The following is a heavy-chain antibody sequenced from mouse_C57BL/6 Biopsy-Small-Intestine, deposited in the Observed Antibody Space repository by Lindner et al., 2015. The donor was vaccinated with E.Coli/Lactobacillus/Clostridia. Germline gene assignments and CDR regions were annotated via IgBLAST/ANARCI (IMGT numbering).Heavy chain of an antibody. CDR2: IYPGSGNS. D-gene: IGHD4-1*01. V-gene: IGHV1-81*01. Sequence: VQLQESGVELARPGASVKLSCKASGYTFTTFGISWVKQRTGQGLELIGEIYPGSGNSYYNEKFKGKATLTADKSSSTAYMDLRSLTSEDSAVYFCARPLKLTGTVWYFVSSRGSGTTVTVSS. J-gene: IGHJ1*01. CDR3: ARPLKLTGTVWYFVSS. CDR1: GYTFTTFG.